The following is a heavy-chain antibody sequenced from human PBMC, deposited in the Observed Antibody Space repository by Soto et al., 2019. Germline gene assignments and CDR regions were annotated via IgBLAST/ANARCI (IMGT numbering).Heavy chain of an antibody. D-gene: IGHD2-2*01. Sequence: QVRLQESGPGLVKPSQTLSLTCTVSGGSMRPDNYFWSWIRQPPGKGLEWIGYIYYSGSAYYNPSLERRITTSVDTLKKQFSVKLTSVTAADTAIFSCAGLKHSQLASDPADRGSHWFDPWGQGALVTVSS. V-gene: IGHV4-30-4*01. J-gene: IGHJ5*02. CDR1: GGSMRPDNYF. CDR2: IYYSGSA. CDR3: AGLKHSQLASDPADRGSHWFDP.